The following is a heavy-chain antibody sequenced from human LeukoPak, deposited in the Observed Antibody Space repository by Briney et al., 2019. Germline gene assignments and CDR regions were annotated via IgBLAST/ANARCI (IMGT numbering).Heavy chain of an antibody. D-gene: IGHD5-12*01. Sequence: GGALKSSCKGSGYGFTSYWIGWGRPVPGKGGEWMGIIYPGDSDTRYSPSFQGQVTISADTSISTAYLQWSSLKASDTAMYYCARQKTSYSPIDYWGQGTLVTVSS. CDR3: ARQKTSYSPIDY. J-gene: IGHJ4*02. CDR2: IYPGDSDT. V-gene: IGHV5-51*01. CDR1: GYGFTSYW.